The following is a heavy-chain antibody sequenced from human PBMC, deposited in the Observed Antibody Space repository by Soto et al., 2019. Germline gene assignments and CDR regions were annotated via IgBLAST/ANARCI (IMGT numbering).Heavy chain of an antibody. CDR3: VRGVLS. CDR1: GGSVSSGGYY. J-gene: IGHJ1*01. D-gene: IGHD3-10*01. Sequence: QVQLQESGPGLVKASQTLSLTCNVSGGSVSSGGYYWTWIRQHPGKGLEWIGNIHQSGSTFYNPSLKSRVSISVDTSKNQFSLKLSSVKAADTAVYFCVRGVLSWGQGTLVTVSS. V-gene: IGHV4-31*03. CDR2: IHQSGST.